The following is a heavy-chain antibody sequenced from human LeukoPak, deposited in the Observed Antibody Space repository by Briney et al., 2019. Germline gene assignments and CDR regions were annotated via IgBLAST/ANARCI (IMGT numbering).Heavy chain of an antibody. CDR2: IWYDGSKT. D-gene: IGHD6-13*01. Sequence: GGSLRLSCAASGLTFRSYGMHWVRQAPGKGLEWVAVIWYDGSKTYYADSVKGRFTISRDNSKNTLYLQMNSLRAGDTAVYYCARDPLSSSYVFDYWGQGTLVTVSS. CDR3: ARDPLSSSYVFDY. CDR1: GLTFRSYG. J-gene: IGHJ4*02. V-gene: IGHV3-33*01.